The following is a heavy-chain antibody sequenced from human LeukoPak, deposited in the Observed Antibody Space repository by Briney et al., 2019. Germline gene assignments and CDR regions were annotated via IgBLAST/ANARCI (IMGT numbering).Heavy chain of an antibody. V-gene: IGHV1-2*02. Sequence: GASVKVSCKASGYTFSDYYMHWVRQAPGQELEWIVWINPNSGDTMYGQKFQGRVTMTRDTSISTAYMDLNRLRSDDTAVYFCAGDAMSDFWGQGTLVTVSS. CDR2: INPNSGDT. D-gene: IGHD2-2*01. J-gene: IGHJ4*02. CDR3: AGDAMSDF. CDR1: GYTFSDYY.